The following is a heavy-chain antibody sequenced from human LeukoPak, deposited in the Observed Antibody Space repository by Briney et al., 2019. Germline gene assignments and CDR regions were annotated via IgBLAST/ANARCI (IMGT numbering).Heavy chain of an antibody. CDR1: GFTFSSYA. D-gene: IGHD3-10*01. J-gene: IGHJ4*02. Sequence: GGSLRLSCAASGFTFSSYAMNWVRQAPGKGLEWVSGISNGGTITNYADSVKGRFTSSRDNSKSTLYLQMNGLRAEDTAVYYCAKDIWCGEPHWGQGTLVTVSS. CDR3: AKDIWCGEPH. CDR2: ISNGGTIT. V-gene: IGHV3-23*01.